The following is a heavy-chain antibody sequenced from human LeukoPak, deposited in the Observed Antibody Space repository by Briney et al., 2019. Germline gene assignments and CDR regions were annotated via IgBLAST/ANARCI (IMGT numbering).Heavy chain of an antibody. D-gene: IGHD2-15*01. V-gene: IGHV3-7*01. CDR1: GFIFTNYF. Sequence: GGSLRLSCAASGFIFTNYFMSWVRQAPGKGLEWVASIKHDGSEKYYVDSVRGRFTISRDNTMNSLYLQMSSLRAEDTAVYYCARDIASTRMDVWGQGTTVSVSS. J-gene: IGHJ6*02. CDR2: IKHDGSEK. CDR3: ARDIASTRMDV.